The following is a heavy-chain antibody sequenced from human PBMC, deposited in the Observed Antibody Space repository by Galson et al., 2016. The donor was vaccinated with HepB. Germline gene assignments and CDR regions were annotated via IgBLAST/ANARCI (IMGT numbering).Heavy chain of an antibody. J-gene: IGHJ3*02. D-gene: IGHD3-16*01. CDR1: GLSFSNSD. V-gene: IGHV3-23*01. CDR2: IGSSGIIT. CDR3: AGLWI. Sequence: SLRLSCAVSGLSFSNSDMSWVRQAPGQGLEWVSHIGSSGIITYYADSVRGRFTISRDNSKSTLYLQMHSLRDEDTAVYYCAGLWIWGQGTKVTVSS.